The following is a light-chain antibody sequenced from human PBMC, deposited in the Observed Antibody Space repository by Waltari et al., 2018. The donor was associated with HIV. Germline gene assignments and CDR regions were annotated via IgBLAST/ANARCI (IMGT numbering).Light chain of an antibody. Sequence: QSVLTQPPSASGTPGQRVTISCSGSSSNIGSNTVNWYQQLPGTAPKLLIYSNKQRPSGVPDRCSGSKSGTSASLAISGLQSEDDADYYCATWDDSLNGRWVFGGGTKLTVL. CDR1: SSNIGSNT. CDR2: SNK. V-gene: IGLV1-44*01. CDR3: ATWDDSLNGRWV. J-gene: IGLJ3*02.